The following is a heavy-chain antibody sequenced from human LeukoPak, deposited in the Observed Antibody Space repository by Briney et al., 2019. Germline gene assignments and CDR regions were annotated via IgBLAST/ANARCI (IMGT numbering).Heavy chain of an antibody. CDR1: GFTFSSYS. Sequence: NSGGSLRLSCAASGFTFSSYSMNWVRQAPGKGLEWVSSISSSSSYIYYADSVKGRFTISRDNAKNSLYLQMNSLRAEDTAVYYCARDPQNIYSSSPYPTYWGQGTLVTVSS. V-gene: IGHV3-21*01. D-gene: IGHD6-6*01. J-gene: IGHJ4*02. CDR3: ARDPQNIYSSSPYPTY. CDR2: ISSSSSYI.